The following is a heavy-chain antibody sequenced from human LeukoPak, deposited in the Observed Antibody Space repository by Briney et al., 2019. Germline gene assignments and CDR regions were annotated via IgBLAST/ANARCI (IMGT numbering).Heavy chain of an antibody. D-gene: IGHD5-24*01. CDR3: AGEGDGYQYYFDY. CDR1: GGTFSSYA. J-gene: IGHJ4*02. V-gene: IGHV1-69*13. Sequence: SVKVSCRASGGTFSSYAISWVRQAPGQGLEWMGGIIPIFGTANYAQKFQGRVTITADESTSTAYMELSGLRSEDTAVYYCAGEGDGYQYYFDYWGQGTLVTVSS. CDR2: IIPIFGTA.